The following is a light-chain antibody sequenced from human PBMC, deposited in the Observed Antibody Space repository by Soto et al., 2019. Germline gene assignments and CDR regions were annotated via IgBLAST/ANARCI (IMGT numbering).Light chain of an antibody. V-gene: IGLV2-11*01. CDR1: SSDVGGYNY. J-gene: IGLJ1*01. Sequence: QSALTQPRSVSGSPGQSVTISCTGTSSDVGGYNYVSWFQHYPGKAPKLMIYDVSRRPSGVPDRFSGSKSGNTASLTISGLQAEDEADFYCCSHAGTYTFRVFGTGTKLTV. CDR2: DVS. CDR3: CSHAGTYTFRV.